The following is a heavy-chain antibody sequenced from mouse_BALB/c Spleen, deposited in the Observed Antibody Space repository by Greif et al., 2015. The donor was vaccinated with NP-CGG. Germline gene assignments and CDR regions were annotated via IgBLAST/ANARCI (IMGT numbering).Heavy chain of an antibody. CDR2: ILPGSGST. CDR1: GYTFSSYW. Sequence: VQLQQSGAELMKPGASVKISCKATGYTFSSYWIEWVKQRPGHGLEWIGEILPGSGSTNYNEKFKGKATFTADTSSNTAYMQLSSLTSEDSAVYYCARGESIYYYGNFFDYWGQGTTLTVSS. V-gene: IGHV1-9*01. CDR3: ARGESIYYYGNFFDY. J-gene: IGHJ2*01. D-gene: IGHD2-1*01.